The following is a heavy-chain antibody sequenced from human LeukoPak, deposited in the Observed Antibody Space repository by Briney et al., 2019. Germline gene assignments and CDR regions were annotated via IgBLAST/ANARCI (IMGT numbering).Heavy chain of an antibody. CDR1: GGSISSGSYY. J-gene: IGHJ4*02. CDR3: ARRPIVVVVAARRGFDY. V-gene: IGHV4-39*07. CDR2: INHSGST. D-gene: IGHD2-15*01. Sequence: PSETLSLTCTVSGGSISSGSYYWSWLRQPPGKGLEWIGEINHSGSTNYNPSLKSRVTISVDTSKNQFSLKLSSVTAADTAVYYCARRPIVVVVAARRGFDYWGQGTLVTVSS.